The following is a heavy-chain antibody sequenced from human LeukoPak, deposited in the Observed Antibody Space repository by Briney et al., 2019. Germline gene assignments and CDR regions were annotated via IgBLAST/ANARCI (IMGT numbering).Heavy chain of an antibody. CDR1: GGSVSSGSYY. V-gene: IGHV4-39*01. D-gene: IGHD1-7*01. CDR3: ARLKNWNYASSGYYFDY. J-gene: IGHJ4*02. Sequence: PSETLSLTCTVSGGSVSSGSYYWGWIRQPPGKGLEWIGSIYYSGSTYYNPSLKSRVTISVDTSKNQFSLKLSSVTAADTAVYYCARLKNWNYASSGYYFDYWGQGTLVTVSS. CDR2: IYYSGST.